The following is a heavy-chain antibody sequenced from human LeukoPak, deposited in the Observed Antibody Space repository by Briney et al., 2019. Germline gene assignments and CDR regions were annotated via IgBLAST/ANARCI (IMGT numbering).Heavy chain of an antibody. V-gene: IGHV4-61*02. CDR3: ARDSRHSSSWFDY. Sequence: NPSQTLSLTCTVSGGSISSGSYYWSWIRQPAGKGLEWIRRIYTSGSTNYNPSLKSRVTISVDTSKNQFSLKLSSVTAADTAVYYCARDSRHSSSWFDYWGQGTLVTVSS. J-gene: IGHJ4*02. D-gene: IGHD6-13*01. CDR1: GGSISSGSYY. CDR2: IYTSGST.